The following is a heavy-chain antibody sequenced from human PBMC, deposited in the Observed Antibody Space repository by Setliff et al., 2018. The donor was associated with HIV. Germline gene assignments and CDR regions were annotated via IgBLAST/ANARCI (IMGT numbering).Heavy chain of an antibody. CDR3: ARVEDYYDSSSYYPPDAFDI. J-gene: IGHJ3*02. D-gene: IGHD3-22*01. V-gene: IGHV1-69*13. CDR2: IIPIFGTA. Sequence: SVKVSCKASGGTFSSYAISWVRQAPRQGLEWMGGIIPIFGTANYAQKFQGRVTITADESTSTAYMELSSLRSEDTAVYYCARVEDYYDSSSYYPPDAFDIWGQGTMGTVSS. CDR1: GGTFSSYA.